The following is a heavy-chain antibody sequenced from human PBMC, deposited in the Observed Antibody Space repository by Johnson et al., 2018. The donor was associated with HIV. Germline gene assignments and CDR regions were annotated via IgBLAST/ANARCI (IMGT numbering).Heavy chain of an antibody. J-gene: IGHJ3*01. CDR1: GFTFSDHY. V-gene: IGHV3-11*04. CDR3: ARGRHGGIQPGDAFDG. D-gene: IGHD1-14*01. Sequence: QEQLVESGGGLVKPGGSLKLSCAVSGFTFSDHYMSWIRQTPGKGLQWVSYISGSGSIIYSTDSVQGRFTISRDNVKNSLYLQMDSLRPEDTAVYYCARGRHGGIQPGDAFDGWGQGTMVTVSS. CDR2: ISGSGSII.